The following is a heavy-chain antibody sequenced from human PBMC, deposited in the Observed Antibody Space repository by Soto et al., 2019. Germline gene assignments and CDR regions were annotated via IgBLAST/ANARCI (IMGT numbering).Heavy chain of an antibody. CDR2: ISGSGTTT. V-gene: IGHV3-23*01. J-gene: IGHJ4*02. CDR1: GFTFSNAW. D-gene: IGHD6-19*01. CDR3: SKTHSGWYTHIEF. Sequence: GGSLRLSCAASGFTFSNAWMNWVRQAPGKGLEWVSAISGSGTTTYYADSVKGRFTFSRDNSKNMLYLQMNSLRAEDTAVYYFSKTHSGWYTHIEFWCPGILVTV.